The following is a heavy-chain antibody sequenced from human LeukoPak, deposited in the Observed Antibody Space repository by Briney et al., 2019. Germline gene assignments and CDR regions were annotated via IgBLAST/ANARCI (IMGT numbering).Heavy chain of an antibody. Sequence: GGALRLSCAASGFTFCSYAMSWGPQAPGKGLEWVSAISGSGGSTYYAGSVKGRFTISRENPKNTLDLQMHSLRAEDTAVYYCARDQSGYWGQGTLVTVSS. J-gene: IGHJ4*02. CDR3: ARDQSGY. D-gene: IGHD3-10*01. V-gene: IGHV3-23*01. CDR1: GFTFCSYA. CDR2: ISGSGGST.